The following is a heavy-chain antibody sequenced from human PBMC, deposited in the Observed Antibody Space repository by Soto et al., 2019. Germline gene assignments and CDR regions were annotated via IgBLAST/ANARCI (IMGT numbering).Heavy chain of an antibody. D-gene: IGHD2-2*01. J-gene: IGHJ4*02. Sequence: EVHLVESGGALVQPGGSRRLPCAASRLPFSSFWLTWVRRDPGKGLEWVANIKQEESEKYFVDSVKGRFTISRDNAQNSLYLQMKSLRVEDTAVYYCARDIYCSSTSCYLRRGRRFDYWGQGTLVTVSS. CDR2: IKQEESEK. CDR3: ARDIYCSSTSCYLRRGRRFDY. V-gene: IGHV3-7*01. CDR1: RLPFSSFW.